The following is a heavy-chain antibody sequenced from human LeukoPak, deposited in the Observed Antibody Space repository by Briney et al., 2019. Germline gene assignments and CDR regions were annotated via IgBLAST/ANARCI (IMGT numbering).Heavy chain of an antibody. CDR3: ARETENSFDY. Sequence: PGGSLRLSCAASGFTFSSYAVHWVRQAPGKGLEWVAVISYDGSNKYYADSVKGRFTISRDNSKNTLYLQMNSLRAEDTAVYYCARETENSFDYWGQGTLVTVSS. D-gene: IGHD2/OR15-2a*01. J-gene: IGHJ4*02. V-gene: IGHV3-30-3*01. CDR2: ISYDGSNK. CDR1: GFTFSSYA.